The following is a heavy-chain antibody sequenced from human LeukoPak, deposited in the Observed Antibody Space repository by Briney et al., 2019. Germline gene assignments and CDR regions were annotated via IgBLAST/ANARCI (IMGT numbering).Heavy chain of an antibody. J-gene: IGHJ2*01. Sequence: SETLSLTCSVSGGSINSDYWNLIRQPPGKALEWIGYIYYSGSTNYNPSLKSRVTISVDPSKNQFSLKLNSVTAADTAVYYCAKTVAGYWYFDLWGRGTLVTVSS. CDR1: GGSINSDY. V-gene: IGHV4-59*08. CDR3: AKTVAGYWYFDL. D-gene: IGHD6-19*01. CDR2: IYYSGST.